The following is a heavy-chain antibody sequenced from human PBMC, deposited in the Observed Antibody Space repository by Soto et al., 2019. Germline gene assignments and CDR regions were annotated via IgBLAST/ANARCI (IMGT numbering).Heavy chain of an antibody. J-gene: IGHJ4*02. CDR2: ISYDGSNK. V-gene: IGHV3-30-3*01. CDR3: GPFDY. CDR1: GFTFSSYA. Sequence: QVQLVESGGGVVQPGRSLRLSCAASGFTFSSYAMHWVRQAPGKGLEWVAGISYDGSNKYYADSVKGRFTISRDNSKNTLYLQMNSLRAEDTAVYYCGPFDYWGQGTLVTVSS.